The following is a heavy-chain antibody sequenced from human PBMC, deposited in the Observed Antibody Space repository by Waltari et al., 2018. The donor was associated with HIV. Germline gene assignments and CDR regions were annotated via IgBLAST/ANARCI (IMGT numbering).Heavy chain of an antibody. CDR2: FIPIFGSP. CDR3: ATGDGRNFGVVREYYHYGMDV. CDR1: GGSFSNYA. V-gene: IGHV1-69*01. Sequence: QVQIVQSGAEVKKPGSSVKVSCEASGGSFSNYAVSWVRQVPGQGLEWLGGFIPIFGSPDYPKKFHGRLTIVADESINTAYMELSSLTSEDTAVYYCATGDGRNFGVVREYYHYGMDVWGQGTTVTVSS. D-gene: IGHD3-3*01. J-gene: IGHJ6*02.